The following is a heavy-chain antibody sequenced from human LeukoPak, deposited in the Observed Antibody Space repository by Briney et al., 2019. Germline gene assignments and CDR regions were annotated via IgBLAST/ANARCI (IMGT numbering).Heavy chain of an antibody. CDR1: GFTVSSNY. Sequence: GGSLRLSCAASGFTVSSNYMSWVRQAPGKGLEWVSVIYSGGSTYYADSVKGRFTISRDNSKNTLYLQMNSLRAEDTAVYYCAKYVLQNWFDPWGQGTLVTVSS. CDR2: IYSGGST. D-gene: IGHD4-11*01. J-gene: IGHJ5*02. CDR3: AKYVLQNWFDP. V-gene: IGHV3-66*01.